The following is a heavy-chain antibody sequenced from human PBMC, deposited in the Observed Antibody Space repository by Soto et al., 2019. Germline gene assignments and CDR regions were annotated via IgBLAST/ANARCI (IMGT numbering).Heavy chain of an antibody. CDR1: GGTFSSYA. CDR2: IIPIFGTA. Sequence: VKVSCKASGGTFSSYAISWVRQAPGQGLEWMGGIIPIFGTANYAQKFQGRVTITANESTSTAYMELSSLRSEDTAVYYCASSGWYVNGMDVWGQGTTVTVSS. J-gene: IGHJ6*02. V-gene: IGHV1-69*13. D-gene: IGHD6-19*01. CDR3: ASSGWYVNGMDV.